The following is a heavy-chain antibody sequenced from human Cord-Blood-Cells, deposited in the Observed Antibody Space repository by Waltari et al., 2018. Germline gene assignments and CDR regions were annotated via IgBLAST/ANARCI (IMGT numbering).Heavy chain of an antibody. D-gene: IGHD6-19*01. J-gene: IGHJ4*02. V-gene: IGHV3-30*18. Sequence: QVQLVESGGGVVQPGRSRRVSCAASGFPFSSYGMTCVRQGPAKVLEWVAVISYDGSNKYYADSVKGRFTISRDNSKNTLYLQMNSLRAEDTAVYYCAKDFGWGFDYWGQGTLVTVSS. CDR3: AKDFGWGFDY. CDR1: GFPFSSYG. CDR2: ISYDGSNK.